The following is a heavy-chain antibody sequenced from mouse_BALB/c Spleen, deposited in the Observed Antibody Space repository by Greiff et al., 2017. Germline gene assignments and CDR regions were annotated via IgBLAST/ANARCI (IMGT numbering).Heavy chain of an antibody. J-gene: IGHJ2*01. CDR2: ISDGGSYT. Sequence: VQLKESGGGLVKPGGSLKLSCAASGFTFSDYYMYWVRQTPEKRLEWVATISDGGSYTYYPDSVKGRFTISRDNAKNNLYLQMSSLKSEDTAMYYCARGGYLFDYWGQGTTLTVSS. CDR1: GFTFSDYY. V-gene: IGHV5-4*02. CDR3: ARGGYLFDY. D-gene: IGHD2-2*01.